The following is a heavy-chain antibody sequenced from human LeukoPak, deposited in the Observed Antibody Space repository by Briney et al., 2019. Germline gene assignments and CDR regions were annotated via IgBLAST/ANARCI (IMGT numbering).Heavy chain of an antibody. CDR2: IKQDGSEK. CDR3: ARETAVVVAAIYYYYYGMDV. J-gene: IGHJ6*02. Sequence: GGSLRLSCAASGFTFSSYWMSWVRQAPGKGLEGVANIKQDGSEKYYVDSVKGRFTISRDNAKNSLYLQMNSLRAEDTAVYYCARETAVVVAAIYYYYYGMDVWGQGTTVTVSS. D-gene: IGHD2-15*01. CDR1: GFTFSSYW. V-gene: IGHV3-7*01.